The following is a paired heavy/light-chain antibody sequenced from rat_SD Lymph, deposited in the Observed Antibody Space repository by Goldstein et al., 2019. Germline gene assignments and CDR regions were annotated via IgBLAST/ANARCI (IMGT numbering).Light chain of an antibody. CDR3: QQSWNDPFT. V-gene: IGKV3S10*01. Sequence: DTVLTQSPALAVSPGERVTISCRASESVSTGMHWYQQKPGQQPKLLIYGASNLESGVPARFSGSGSGTDFTLTIDPVEADDTATYFCQQSWNDPFTFGSGTKLEIK. CDR1: ESVSTG. J-gene: IGKJ4*01. CDR2: GAS.
Heavy chain of an antibody. CDR2: IYPESGST. V-gene: IGHV1-53*01. Sequence: QVQLQQCGAELVKPGTPVKMSCKVSGYTFTSYVISWIKQTTGQGLEWIGYIYPESGSTGYNEKFKGKATLTVDKSSNTAFMQLSSLAAGDSAVYYCAREGAYGYLDYWGQGVMVTVSS. J-gene: IGHJ2*01. CDR1: GYTFTSYV. D-gene: IGHD1-7*01. CDR3: AREGAYGYLDY.